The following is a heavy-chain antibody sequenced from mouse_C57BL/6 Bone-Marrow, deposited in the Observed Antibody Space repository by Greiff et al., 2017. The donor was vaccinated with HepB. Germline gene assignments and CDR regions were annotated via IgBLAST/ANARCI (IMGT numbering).Heavy chain of an antibody. CDR2: ISTLAYSI. V-gene: IGHV5-15*01. D-gene: IGHD1-1*01. CDR3: ARHGSSYGGWYFDV. CDR1: GFTFSDYG. Sequence: EVKLVESGGGLVQPGGSLKLSCAASGFTFSDYGMAWVRQAPRKGPEWVAFISTLAYSIYYADTVTGRFTISRENAKNTLYLEMSSLRSEDTAMYYCARHGSSYGGWYFDVWGTGTTVTVSS. J-gene: IGHJ1*03.